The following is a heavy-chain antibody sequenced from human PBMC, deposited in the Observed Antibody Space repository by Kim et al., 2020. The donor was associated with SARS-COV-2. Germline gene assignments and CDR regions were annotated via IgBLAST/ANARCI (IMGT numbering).Heavy chain of an antibody. CDR3: GKLDDYKDRPFDY. J-gene: IGHJ4*02. Sequence: GYAGCVKVRFTIYRDNAKNSLYMQMRSLSAEDTALYYCGKLDDYKDRPFDYWGQGTLVTVSS. D-gene: IGHD4-4*01. V-gene: IGHV3-9*01.